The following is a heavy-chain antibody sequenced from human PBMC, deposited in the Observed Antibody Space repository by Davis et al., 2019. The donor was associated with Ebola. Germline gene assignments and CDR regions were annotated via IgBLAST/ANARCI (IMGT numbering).Heavy chain of an antibody. CDR3: ARNSGSWYRGYYFDY. Sequence: GESLKISCKASGYSFTSYWIVWVRQMPGKGLECMGIIFPGDSDTRYSPSFQGQVTISADKSINTAYLQWSSLKASDNAMYFCARNSGSWYRGYYFDYWGQGTLVTVSS. J-gene: IGHJ4*02. D-gene: IGHD6-13*01. CDR2: IFPGDSDT. V-gene: IGHV5-51*01. CDR1: GYSFTSYW.